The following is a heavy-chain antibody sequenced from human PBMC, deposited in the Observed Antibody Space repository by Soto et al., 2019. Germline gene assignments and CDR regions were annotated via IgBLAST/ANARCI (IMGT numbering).Heavy chain of an antibody. Sequence: GGSLRLSCAASGFTFSSYGMHWVRQAPGKGLEWVAVIWYDGSNKYYADSVKGRFTISRDNSKNTLYLQMNSLRAEDTAIYYCAKWERECTSTSCYAPFDYWGQGTLVNVSS. D-gene: IGHD2-2*01. CDR1: GFTFSSYG. J-gene: IGHJ4*02. CDR2: IWYDGSNK. CDR3: AKWERECTSTSCYAPFDY. V-gene: IGHV3-33*06.